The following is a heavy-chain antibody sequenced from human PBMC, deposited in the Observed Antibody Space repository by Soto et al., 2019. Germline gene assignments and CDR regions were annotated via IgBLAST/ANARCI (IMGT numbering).Heavy chain of an antibody. Sequence: SETLSLTCTVSGGSITSFYWSWVRQPPGKRLEWIGYIYYNGDTNYNPSLKSRVTMSVDTSKNQVSLNLASVTSADTAVYYCARQPPAKAAFDSWGQGTRVTVSS. J-gene: IGHJ3*02. CDR2: IYYNGDT. CDR1: GGSITSFY. D-gene: IGHD6-25*01. V-gene: IGHV4-59*08. CDR3: ARQPPAKAAFDS.